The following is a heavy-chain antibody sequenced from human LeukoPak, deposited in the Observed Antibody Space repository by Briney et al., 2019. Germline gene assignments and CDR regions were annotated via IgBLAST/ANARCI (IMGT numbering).Heavy chain of an antibody. D-gene: IGHD2-2*01. Sequence: ASVKVSCKASGYTFTGYYMHWVRQAPGQGLEWMGWINPNSGGTNYAQKFQGRVTMTRDTSISTAYMELSRLRSDDTAVYYCARVYRGDQLPHLYYYYYMDVWGKGTTVTVSS. CDR1: GYTFTGYY. V-gene: IGHV1-2*02. CDR2: INPNSGGT. CDR3: ARVYRGDQLPHLYYYYYMDV. J-gene: IGHJ6*03.